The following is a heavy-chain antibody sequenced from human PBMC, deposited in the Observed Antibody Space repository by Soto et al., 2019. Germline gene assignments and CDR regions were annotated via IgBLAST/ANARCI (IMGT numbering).Heavy chain of an antibody. D-gene: IGHD3-22*01. J-gene: IGHJ3*02. CDR1: GFTFSSYA. V-gene: IGHV3-30*04. CDR2: ISYDGSNK. CDR3: ARARRRSSGYYYAFDI. Sequence: GGSLRLSCAASGFTFSSYAMHWVRQAPGKGLEWVAVISYDGSNKYYADSVKGRFTISRDNSKNTLYLQMNSLRAEDTVVYYCARARRRSSGYYYAFDIWGQGTMVTVSS.